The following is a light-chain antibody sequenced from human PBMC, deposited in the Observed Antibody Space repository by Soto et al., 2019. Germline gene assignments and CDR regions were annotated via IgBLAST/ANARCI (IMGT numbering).Light chain of an antibody. CDR1: SSNIGSNI. Sequence: QAVVSQPPSASGTPGQTVTISCSGRSSNIGSNIVNWYQQLPGTAPKLLIYNDDHRPSGVADRFSGSKSGTSASLAISGLQSDDEADYYCSAWDASLGAILFGGGTKLTVL. CDR3: SAWDASLGAIL. V-gene: IGLV1-44*01. CDR2: NDD. J-gene: IGLJ3*02.